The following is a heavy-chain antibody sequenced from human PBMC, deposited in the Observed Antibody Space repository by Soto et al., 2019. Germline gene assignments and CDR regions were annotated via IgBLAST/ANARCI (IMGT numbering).Heavy chain of an antibody. J-gene: IGHJ5*02. CDR1: GGSISSGGYY. V-gene: IGHV4-31*03. CDR3: ARGVVVVPAALGSGNWFDP. Sequence: SETLSLTCTVSGGSISSGGYYWSWIRQHPXKGLEWIGYIYYSGSTYYNPSLKSRVTISVDTSKNQFSLKLSSVTAADTAVYYCARGVVVVPAALGSGNWFDPWGQGTLVTVSS. CDR2: IYYSGST. D-gene: IGHD2-2*01.